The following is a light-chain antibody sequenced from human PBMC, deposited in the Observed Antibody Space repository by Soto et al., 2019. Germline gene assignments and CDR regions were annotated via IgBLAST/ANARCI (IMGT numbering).Light chain of an antibody. J-gene: IGKJ5*01. CDR3: QHRRVWPVS. CDR1: QSVNKN. V-gene: IGKV3-11*01. CDR2: DAF. Sequence: EIVLTQSPVTLSLSPGERATLSCRASQSVNKNLFWYQQKPGQPPRLLIYDAFTRATGIPARFSGSGSGTDFTLTITSLEPEDFAVYYCQHRRVWPVSFGQGTRLEIK.